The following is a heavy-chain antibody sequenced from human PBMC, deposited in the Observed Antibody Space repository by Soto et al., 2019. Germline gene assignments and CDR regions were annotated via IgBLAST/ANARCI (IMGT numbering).Heavy chain of an antibody. CDR2: IYYSGST. D-gene: IGHD3-9*01. CDR3: ARDQITPGYDILTGYLYYYYGMDV. J-gene: IGHJ6*02. V-gene: IGHV4-61*01. CDR1: GGSASSGSYY. Sequence: SETLSLTCTVSGGSASSGSYYWSWIRQPPGKGLEWIGYIYYSGSTNYNPSLKSRVTISVDTSKNQFSLKLSSVTAADTAVYYCARDQITPGYDILTGYLYYYYGMDVWGQGTTVTV.